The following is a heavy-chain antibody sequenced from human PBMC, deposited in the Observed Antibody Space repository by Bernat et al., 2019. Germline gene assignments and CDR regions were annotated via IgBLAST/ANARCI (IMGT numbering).Heavy chain of an antibody. CDR1: GFTFSSYG. V-gene: IGHV3-33*01. D-gene: IGHD2-2*01. CDR2: MWYDGSNE. J-gene: IGHJ4*02. Sequence: QVQLVESGGGVVQPGRSLRLSCAASGFTFSSYGMQWVRQAPGKGLEWVTFMWYDGSNEYYADSVKGRFTISRDNSKNTLYLQMNSLRAEDTAVYFCARDATEPAGYIDYWGQGTLVTVSS. CDR3: ARDATEPAGYIDY.